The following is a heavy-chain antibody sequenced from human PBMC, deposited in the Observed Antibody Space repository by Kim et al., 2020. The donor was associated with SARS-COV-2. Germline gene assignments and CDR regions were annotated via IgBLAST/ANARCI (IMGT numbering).Heavy chain of an antibody. D-gene: IGHD2-15*01. J-gene: IGHJ4*02. CDR2: IWYDGSNK. CDR3: ARDLGVAASQRIY. Sequence: GGSLRLSCAASGFTFSSYGMHWVRQAPGKGLEWVAVIWYDGSNKYYADSVKGRFTISRDNSKNTLYLQMNSLRAEDTAVYYCARDLGVAASQRIYWGQGTLVTVSS. CDR1: GFTFSSYG. V-gene: IGHV3-33*01.